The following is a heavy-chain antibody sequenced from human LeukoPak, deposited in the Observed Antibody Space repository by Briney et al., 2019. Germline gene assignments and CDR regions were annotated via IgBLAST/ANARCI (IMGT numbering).Heavy chain of an antibody. CDR1: GYSISSGYY. CDR3: ARDGYGDRDDAFDI. J-gene: IGHJ3*02. D-gene: IGHD4-17*01. CDR2: IYHSGST. V-gene: IGHV4-38-2*02. Sequence: SETLSLTCAVSGYSISSGYYWGWIRQPPGKGLEWFGSIYHSGSTYYNPSLKSRVTISVDTSKNQFSLKLSSVTAADTAVYYCARDGYGDRDDAFDIWGQGTMVTVSS.